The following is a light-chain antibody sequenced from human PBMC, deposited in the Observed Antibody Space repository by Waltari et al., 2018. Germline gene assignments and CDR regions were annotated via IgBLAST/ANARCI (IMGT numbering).Light chain of an antibody. CDR1: TLGARY. CDR3: QTWDSSSNFV. V-gene: IGLV3-1*01. Sequence: SFELTHPPSVSVSAGQTATISRSGDTLGARYTSWYQQKPGQSPVVVIYQDKKRPSGIPERFSGSNSGNTATLTISGTQATDEADYYCQTWDSSSNFVFGTGTTVSVL. J-gene: IGLJ1*01. CDR2: QDK.